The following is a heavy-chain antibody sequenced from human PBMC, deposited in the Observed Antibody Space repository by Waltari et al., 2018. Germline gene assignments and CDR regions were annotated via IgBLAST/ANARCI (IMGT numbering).Heavy chain of an antibody. J-gene: IGHJ4*02. CDR1: GYSISSGYY. V-gene: IGHV4-38-2*01. CDR2: IYHSGST. Sequence: QVQLQESGPGLVKPSETLSLTCAVSGYSISSGYYWGWIRQPPGKGLEWIGSIYHSGSTYYNPSLKSRVTISVDTSKNQFSLKLSSVTAADTAVYYCARSGYAAKGLAAHPDYWGQGTLVTVSS. D-gene: IGHD5-12*01. CDR3: ARSGYAAKGLAAHPDY.